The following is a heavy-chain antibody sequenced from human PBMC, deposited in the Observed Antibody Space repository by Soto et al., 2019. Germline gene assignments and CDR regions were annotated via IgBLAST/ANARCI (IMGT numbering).Heavy chain of an antibody. Sequence: PSETLSLTCTVSGGSISSYYWSWIRQPPGKGLEWIGEIYHSGSTKYNPSLKSRVTISVDKSKNQFSLKLSSVTAADTAVYYCARVMATAVHWFDPWGQGTLVTVPS. V-gene: IGHV4-59*12. J-gene: IGHJ5*02. CDR3: ARVMATAVHWFDP. CDR1: GGSISSYY. CDR2: IYHSGST. D-gene: IGHD6-13*01.